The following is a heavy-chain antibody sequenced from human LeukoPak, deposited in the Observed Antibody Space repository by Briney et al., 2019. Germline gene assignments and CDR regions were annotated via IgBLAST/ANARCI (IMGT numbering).Heavy chain of an antibody. CDR1: GYTFTSYA. J-gene: IGHJ4*02. Sequence: ASVKVSCKASGYTFTSYAMHWVRQAPGQRLEWLGWINAGNGNTKYSQKFQGRVTITRDTSASTAYMELSSLRSEDTAVYYCAREQLGYYDSXGYYRXYYFDXWGQGTLVTVSS. CDR2: INAGNGNT. V-gene: IGHV1-3*01. CDR3: AREQLGYYDSXGYYRXYYFDX. D-gene: IGHD3-22*01.